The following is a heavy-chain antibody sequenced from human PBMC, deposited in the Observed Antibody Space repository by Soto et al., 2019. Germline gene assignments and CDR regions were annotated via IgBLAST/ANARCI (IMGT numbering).Heavy chain of an antibody. D-gene: IGHD2-15*01. CDR2: INHSGST. CDR3: ARLKCSCGSYYFRLYYYYDMDV. Sequence: TLSLTCAFCSGSVSGYYRSLIRKPTGKGLEWIGEINHSGSTNSNPSLKSRVTRSVDTSKNQFSLKLSAVIAEDTTVYYWARLKCSCGSYYFRLYYYYDMDVWGQGTTVTVS. V-gene: IGHV4-34*01. J-gene: IGHJ6*02. CDR1: SGSVSGYY.